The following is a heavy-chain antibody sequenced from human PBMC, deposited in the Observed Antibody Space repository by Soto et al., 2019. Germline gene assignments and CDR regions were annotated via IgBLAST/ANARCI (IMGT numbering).Heavy chain of an antibody. CDR3: AKGVPYESGGYPNWFDY. CDR2: ISYDGSNK. Sequence: QVQLVESGGGVVQPGRSLRLSCAASGFTFSSYGMHWVRQAPGKGLEWVAVISYDGSNKYYADSVKGRFTISRDNSXNXVYLQMNSLRAEDTAVYYCAKGVPYESGGYPNWFDYWGQGTLVTVSS. J-gene: IGHJ5*01. V-gene: IGHV3-30*18. CDR1: GFTFSSYG. D-gene: IGHD3-22*01.